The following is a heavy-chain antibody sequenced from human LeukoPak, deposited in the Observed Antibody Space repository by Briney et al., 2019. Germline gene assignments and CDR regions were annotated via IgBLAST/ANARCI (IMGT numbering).Heavy chain of an antibody. V-gene: IGHV3-30-3*01. CDR2: ISYDGSNK. CDR3: ARITMVRGASDY. D-gene: IGHD3-10*01. J-gene: IGHJ4*03. CDR1: GFTFSSYA. Sequence: PGGSLRLSCAASGFTFSSYAMHWVRQAAGKGLEWVAVISYDGSNKYYADSVKGRFTISRDNAKNSLYLQMNSLRAEDTAVYYCARITMVRGASDYWGQGTTVTVSS.